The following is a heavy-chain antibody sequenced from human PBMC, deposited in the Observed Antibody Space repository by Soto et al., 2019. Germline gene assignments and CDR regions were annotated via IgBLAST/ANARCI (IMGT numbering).Heavy chain of an antibody. CDR1: GGSIYSGGYY. J-gene: IGHJ4*02. D-gene: IGHD3-22*01. CDR3: ARDPFGGYSDSSAYYSY. Sequence: SETLSLTCTVSGGSIYSGGYYWSWIRQHPGKGLEWIGYIYYSGSTYYNPSLKSRVTLSVDRSKNQFSLKLSSVTAADTAVYYCARDPFGGYSDSSAYYSYWGQGILVTVS. CDR2: IYYSGST. V-gene: IGHV4-31*02.